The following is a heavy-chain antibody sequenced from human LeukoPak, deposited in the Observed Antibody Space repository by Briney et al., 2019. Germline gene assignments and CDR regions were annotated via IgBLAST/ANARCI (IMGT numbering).Heavy chain of an antibody. Sequence: PSETLSLTCAVSGYSISSGYYWGWIRQPRGKGLEWIGSIYHSGSTYYNPSLKSRVTISVDTSKNQFSLKLNSVTAADTAVYYCARGEYSSGWYFDYWGQGTLVTVSS. CDR1: GYSISSGYY. CDR2: IYHSGST. J-gene: IGHJ4*02. V-gene: IGHV4-38-2*01. CDR3: ARGEYSSGWYFDY. D-gene: IGHD6-19*01.